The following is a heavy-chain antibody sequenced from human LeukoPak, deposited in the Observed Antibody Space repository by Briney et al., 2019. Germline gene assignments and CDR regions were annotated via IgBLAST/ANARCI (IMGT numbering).Heavy chain of an antibody. V-gene: IGHV5-51*01. D-gene: IGHD3-9*01. CDR2: IYPGDSDT. Sequence: PGESLKISCKGSGYIFSSYWIGWVRQMPGKGLEWMGIIYPGDSDTRYRSSFQGQVTISADKSINTAYLQWSSLKASDTAMYYCARRTYDVLTGTPSSVRKNWFDSWGQGTLVTVSS. CDR1: GYIFSSYW. J-gene: IGHJ5*01. CDR3: ARRTYDVLTGTPSSVRKNWFDS.